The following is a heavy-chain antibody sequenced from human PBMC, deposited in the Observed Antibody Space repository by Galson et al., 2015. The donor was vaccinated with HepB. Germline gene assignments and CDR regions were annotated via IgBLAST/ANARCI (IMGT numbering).Heavy chain of an antibody. CDR1: VFTFSDYY. CDR3: AGWVAAPVGFYGMDV. Sequence: SLRLSCAASVFTFSDYYMSWIRQAPGNGLEWVSYISSSNTYTNYADSVKGRFTISRDNAKNSLYLQMNRLRAEDTAMYYCAGWVAAPVGFYGMDVWGQGTTVTVSS. CDR2: ISSSNTYT. V-gene: IGHV3-11*06. D-gene: IGHD6-13*01. J-gene: IGHJ6*02.